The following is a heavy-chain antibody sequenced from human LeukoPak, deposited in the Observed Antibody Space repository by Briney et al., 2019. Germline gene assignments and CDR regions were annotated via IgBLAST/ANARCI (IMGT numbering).Heavy chain of an antibody. D-gene: IGHD3-3*01. CDR3: ARVPTYDFWSGYPYYGMDV. CDR2: INHSGST. J-gene: IGHJ6*02. Sequence: SETLSLTCAVYGGSFSGDYWSWIRQPPGKGLEWIGEINHSGSTNYNPSLKSRVTISVDTSKNQFSLKLSSVTAADTAVYYCARVPTYDFWSGYPYYGMDVWGQGTTVTVSS. CDR1: GGSFSGDY. V-gene: IGHV4-34*01.